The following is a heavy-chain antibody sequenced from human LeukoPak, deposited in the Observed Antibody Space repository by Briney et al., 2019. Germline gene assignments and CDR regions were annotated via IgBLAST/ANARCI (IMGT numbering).Heavy chain of an antibody. D-gene: IGHD2-2*01. CDR2: ISGSGSDT. J-gene: IGHJ3*02. CDR1: GFTFSSYA. V-gene: IGHV3-23*01. Sequence: GGSLRLSCAASGFTFSSYAMSWVRQAPGTGLEWVSAISGSGSDTEYADSVKGRFTISRDNSKTTLYLQMSSLRVEDTAVYYCAKCSATCYANAFDIWGQGTMVTVSS. CDR3: AKCSATCYANAFDI.